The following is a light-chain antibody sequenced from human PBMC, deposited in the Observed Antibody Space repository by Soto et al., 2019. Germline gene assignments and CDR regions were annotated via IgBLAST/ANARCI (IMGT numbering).Light chain of an antibody. J-gene: IGLJ3*02. V-gene: IGLV2-14*01. CDR3: TSYTRSNTWV. Sequence: QSALTQPASVSGSLGQSITIYCTGTSGDIGIYNFVSWFHQRPAKAPKLLIFEVHNRPSGVSDRFSASKSGNAASLTISGLQADDEGDYYCTSYTRSNTWVFGGGTKVTVL. CDR1: SGDIGIYNF. CDR2: EVH.